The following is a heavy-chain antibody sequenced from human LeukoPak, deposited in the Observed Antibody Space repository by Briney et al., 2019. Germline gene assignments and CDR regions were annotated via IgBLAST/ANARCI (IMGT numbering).Heavy chain of an antibody. CDR2: INPSSGTT. D-gene: IGHD2-15*01. V-gene: IGHV1-46*01. CDR3: ATLCCGSYYMDV. J-gene: IGHJ6*03. CDR1: GYTFTNYY. Sequence: ASVKVSCKASGYTFTNYYMVWVRQAPGQGLEWMGIINPSSGTTNYAQKFQGRVTITADKSTSTAYMELSSLRSEDTAVYYCATLCCGSYYMDVWGKGTTVTVSS.